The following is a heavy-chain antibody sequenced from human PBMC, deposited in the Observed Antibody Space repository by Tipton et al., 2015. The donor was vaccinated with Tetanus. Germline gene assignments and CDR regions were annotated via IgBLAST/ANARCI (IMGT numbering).Heavy chain of an antibody. Sequence: TLSLTCSVSGGSISSGDYFWSWIRQPAGKGLEWIGNIYSSENSKYNPSLKSRATMSVDTSKNQFSLRLSSVTAADTAVYYCARAGGGSWGNFDYWGQGTLVTVSS. CDR1: GGSISSGDYF. D-gene: IGHD6-13*01. J-gene: IGHJ4*02. CDR3: ARAGGGSWGNFDY. V-gene: IGHV4-61*09. CDR2: IYSSENS.